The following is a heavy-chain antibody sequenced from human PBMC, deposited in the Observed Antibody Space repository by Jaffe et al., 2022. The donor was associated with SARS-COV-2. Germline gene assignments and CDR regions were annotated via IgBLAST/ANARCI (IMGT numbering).Heavy chain of an antibody. V-gene: IGHV4-39*01. CDR3: ARMREASVAGINHNWFDP. J-gene: IGHJ5*02. CDR2: MYYYGST. D-gene: IGHD6-19*01. CDR1: GGSISSSSYY. Sequence: QLQLQESGPGLVKPSETLSLTCTVSGGSISSSSYYWGWIRQPPGKGLEWMGRMYYYGSTHYNPSLKSRVTISVDTSKNQFSLTLSSVTAADTAVYYCARMREASVAGINHNWFDPWGQGTLVTVSS.